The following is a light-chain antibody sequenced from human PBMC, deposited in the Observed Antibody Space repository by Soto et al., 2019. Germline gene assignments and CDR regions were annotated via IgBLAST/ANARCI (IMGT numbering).Light chain of an antibody. V-gene: IGLV4-69*01. CDR2: VNSDGSH. CDR3: QTWGTGIQV. J-gene: IGLJ3*02. Sequence: QPVLTQSPSASASLGASVKLTCTLSSGHSSYAIAWHQQQPEKGPRYLMKVNSDGSHSKGDGIPDRFSGSSSGAERYLTISSLQSKDEADYYCQTWGTGIQVFGGGTKRTVL. CDR1: SGHSSYA.